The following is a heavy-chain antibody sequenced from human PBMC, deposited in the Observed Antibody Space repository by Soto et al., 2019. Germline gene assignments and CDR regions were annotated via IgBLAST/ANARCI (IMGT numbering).Heavy chain of an antibody. V-gene: IGHV4-30-4*01. J-gene: IGHJ4*02. D-gene: IGHD3-22*01. Sequence: SETLSLTCTVSGGSISSGDYYWSWIRQPPGKGLEWIGYIYYSGSTYYNPSLKSRVTISVDTSKNQFSLKLSSVTAADTAVYYCAREGHYYDSSGDYWGQGTLVTVSS. CDR2: IYYSGST. CDR3: AREGHYYDSSGDY. CDR1: GGSISSGDYY.